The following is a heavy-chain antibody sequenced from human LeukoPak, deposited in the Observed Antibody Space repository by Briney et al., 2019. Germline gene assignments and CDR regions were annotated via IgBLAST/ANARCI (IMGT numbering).Heavy chain of an antibody. CDR3: ARDLSSLTGAFDI. Sequence: SQTLSLTCTVSGGSISDYYWNWIRQPPGKGLEWIGLIYYSGSTNYNPSLKSRVTISVDTSKNQFSLKLSSVTAADTAVYYCARDLSSLTGAFDIWGQGTMVTVSS. J-gene: IGHJ3*02. CDR2: IYYSGST. CDR1: GGSISDYY. D-gene: IGHD3-16*02. V-gene: IGHV4-59*01.